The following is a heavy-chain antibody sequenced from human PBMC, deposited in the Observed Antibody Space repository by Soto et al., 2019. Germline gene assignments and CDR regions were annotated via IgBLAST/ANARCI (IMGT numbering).Heavy chain of an antibody. CDR1: GYTFTSYG. CDR3: ARAVWQWLVPYYFDY. J-gene: IGHJ4*02. V-gene: IGHV1-18*01. CDR2: ISAYNGNT. Sequence: QVQLVQSGAEVKKPGASVKVSCKASGYTFTSYGISWVRQAPGQGLEWMGWISAYNGNTNYAQKLQGRVTMTTDTSXXTADVELRSLRSDDTAVYYCARAVWQWLVPYYFDYWGQGALVTVSS. D-gene: IGHD6-19*01.